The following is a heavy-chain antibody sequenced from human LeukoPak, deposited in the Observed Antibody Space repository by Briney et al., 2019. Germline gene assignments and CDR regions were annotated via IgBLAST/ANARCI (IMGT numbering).Heavy chain of an antibody. CDR1: GDSISSGGYY. J-gene: IGHJ4*02. CDR2: IYYSGST. D-gene: IGHD4-17*01. V-gene: IGHV4-31*03. Sequence: SETLSLTCTVSGDSISSGGYYWSWIRQHPGKGLEWIGYIYYSGSTYYNPPLKSRVTISVDTSKNQFSLKLSSVTAADTAVYYCARDPDGDRDYWGQGTLVTVSS. CDR3: ARDPDGDRDY.